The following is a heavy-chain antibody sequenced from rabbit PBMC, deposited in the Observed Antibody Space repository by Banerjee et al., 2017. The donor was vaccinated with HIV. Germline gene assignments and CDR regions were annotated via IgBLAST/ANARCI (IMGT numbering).Heavy chain of an antibody. CDR3: ARDRDWTLDL. V-gene: IGHV1S45*01. Sequence: QEQLEESGGGLVQPEGSLTLTCTASGFSFSGGHWICWVRQAPGKGLEWIACINTSSGNTVYATWAKGRFTISKTSWTTVTLQMTSLTAADTATYFCARDRDWTLDLWGPGTLVTVS. CDR2: INTSSGNT. J-gene: IGHJ4*01. D-gene: IGHD4-2*01. CDR1: GFSFSGGHW.